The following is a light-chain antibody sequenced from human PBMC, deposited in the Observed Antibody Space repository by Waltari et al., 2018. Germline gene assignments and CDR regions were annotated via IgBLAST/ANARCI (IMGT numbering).Light chain of an antibody. CDR3: CSYAGRGTYV. CDR2: EVF. J-gene: IGLJ1*01. Sequence: QSALPHPASVSGTPGQSIPISFIGTPSDVGRYALVSWYQQHPGEAPKLLICEVFKRPPDTSSRFSGAKSGSTASLTISGLQPEDEADYYCCSYAGRGTYVFGSGTKVTVL. V-gene: IGLV2-23*02. CDR1: PSDVGRYAL.